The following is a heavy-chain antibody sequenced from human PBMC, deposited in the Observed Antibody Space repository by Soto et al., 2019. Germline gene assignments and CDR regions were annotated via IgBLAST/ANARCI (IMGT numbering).Heavy chain of an antibody. D-gene: IGHD3-10*01. V-gene: IGHV3-74*01. J-gene: IGHJ4*02. CDR3: AKRGVNTFGLSY. CDR2: INTDGSST. CDR1: GFTFSSFW. Sequence: EVQLVESGGGLVQPGGSLRLSCAVSGFTFSSFWMHWVRQAPGEGLVWVSRINTDGSSTSYADSVKGRFTVSRDNAKNTLYLQMNSPSVDDTAMYYCAKRGVNTFGLSYWGQGTLVTVSS.